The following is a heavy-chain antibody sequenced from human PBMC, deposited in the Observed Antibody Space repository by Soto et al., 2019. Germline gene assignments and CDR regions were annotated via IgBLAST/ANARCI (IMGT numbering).Heavy chain of an antibody. D-gene: IGHD2-2*01. V-gene: IGHV4-34*01. J-gene: IGHJ6*02. CDR1: GGSFSGYY. Sequence: SETLSLTCAVYGGSFSGYYWTWIRQPPGTGLEWIGDINFSGSTNYNPSLESRVTISVDTSKNQFSLKVTSVTVADTAVYFCARLGGYCSSANCFGYYAMDVWGQGTTVTVSS. CDR2: INFSGST. CDR3: ARLGGYCSSANCFGYYAMDV.